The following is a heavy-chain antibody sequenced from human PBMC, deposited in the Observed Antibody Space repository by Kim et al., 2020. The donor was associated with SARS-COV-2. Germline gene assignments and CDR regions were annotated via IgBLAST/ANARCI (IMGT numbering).Heavy chain of an antibody. J-gene: IGHJ4*02. V-gene: IGHV4-59*01. Sequence: SETLSLTCTVSGGSISSYYWSWIRQPPGKGLEWIGYIYYSGSTNYNPSLKSRVTISVDTSKNQFSLKLSSVTAADTAVYYCARVEGGGYDLPHFDYWGQGTLVTVSS. CDR3: ARVEGGGYDLPHFDY. CDR2: IYYSGST. D-gene: IGHD5-12*01. CDR1: GGSISSYY.